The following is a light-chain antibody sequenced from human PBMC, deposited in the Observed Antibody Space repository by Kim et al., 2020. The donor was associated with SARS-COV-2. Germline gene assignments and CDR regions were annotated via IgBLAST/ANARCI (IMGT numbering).Light chain of an antibody. Sequence: VSPGQTASITCSGVKLGDKYACWYQQKPGPSPVLVIYQDIKRPSGIPERFSGSNSGNTATLTISGTQAMDEADYYCQAWDSSTAVFGGGTQLTVL. V-gene: IGLV3-1*01. CDR3: QAWDSSTAV. J-gene: IGLJ2*01. CDR1: KLGDKY. CDR2: QDI.